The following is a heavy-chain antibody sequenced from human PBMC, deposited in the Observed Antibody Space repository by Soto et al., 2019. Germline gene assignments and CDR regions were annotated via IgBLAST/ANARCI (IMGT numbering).Heavy chain of an antibody. CDR1: GFTFSDYY. Sequence: GGSLRLSCAASGFTFSDYYMSWIRQAPGKGLEWVSYISSSSSYTNYADSVKGRFTISRDNAKNSLYLQMNSLRAEDTAVYYCARDGNLGLGVENLDYWGQGTLVTVSS. CDR3: ARDGNLGLGVENLDY. J-gene: IGHJ4*02. CDR2: ISSSSSYT. V-gene: IGHV3-11*06. D-gene: IGHD3-3*01.